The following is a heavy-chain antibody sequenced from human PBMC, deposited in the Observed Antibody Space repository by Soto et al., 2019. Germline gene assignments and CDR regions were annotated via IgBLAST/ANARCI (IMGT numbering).Heavy chain of an antibody. D-gene: IGHD5-12*01. CDR1: GGSISSSNW. Sequence: SETLSLTCAVSGGSISSSNWWSWVRQPPGKGLEWIGEIYHSGSTNYNPSLKSRVTISVDKSKNQFSLKLSSVTAADTAVYYCAREGGYSGYDRLGYYFDYWGQGTLVTVSS. V-gene: IGHV4-4*02. CDR3: AREGGYSGYDRLGYYFDY. J-gene: IGHJ4*02. CDR2: IYHSGST.